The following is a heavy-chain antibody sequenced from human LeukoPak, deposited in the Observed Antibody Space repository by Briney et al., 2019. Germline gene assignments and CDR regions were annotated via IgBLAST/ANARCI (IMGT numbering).Heavy chain of an antibody. J-gene: IGHJ4*02. CDR3: AREWVEYYYGSGSPRVLDY. Sequence: ASVKVSCKASGYTFTGYYMHWVRQAPGQGLEWMGWINPNSGGTNYAQKFQGRVTMTRDTSISTAYMELSRLRSDDTAVYYCAREWVEYYYGSGSPRVLDYWGQGTLVTVSS. CDR2: INPNSGGT. D-gene: IGHD3-10*01. CDR1: GYTFTGYY. V-gene: IGHV1-2*02.